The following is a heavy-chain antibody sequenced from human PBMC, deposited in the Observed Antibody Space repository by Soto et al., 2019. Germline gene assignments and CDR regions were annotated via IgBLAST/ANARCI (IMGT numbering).Heavy chain of an antibody. CDR1: GFIFSNAW. CDR2: INSNSAGGTT. D-gene: IGHD7-27*01. CDR3: ATDDWGSMDV. J-gene: IGHJ6*02. V-gene: IGHV3-15*07. Sequence: EVQLVESGGGSVKPGGSLRLSCAASGFIFSNAWINWVRQAPGKGLEWVGRINSNSAGGTTDYAAPVKGRFTISRDDSKNTLYLQMNSLKIEDTALYYCATDDWGSMDVWGQGTTVTVSS.